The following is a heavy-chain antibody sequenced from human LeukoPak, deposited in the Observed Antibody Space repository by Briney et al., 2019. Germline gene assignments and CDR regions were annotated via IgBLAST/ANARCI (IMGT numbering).Heavy chain of an antibody. D-gene: IGHD6-19*01. J-gene: IGHJ4*02. Sequence: SETLSLICAVYGGSFSGYYWSWIRQPPGKGLEWIGEINHSGSTNYNPSLKSRVTISVDTSKNQFSLKLSSVTAADTAVYYCARGNFSSGLDYWGQGTLVTVSS. CDR1: GGSFSGYY. CDR3: ARGNFSSGLDY. V-gene: IGHV4-34*01. CDR2: INHSGST.